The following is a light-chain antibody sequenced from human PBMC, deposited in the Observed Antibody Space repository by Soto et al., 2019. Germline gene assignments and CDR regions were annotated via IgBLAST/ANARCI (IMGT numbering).Light chain of an antibody. CDR2: GAS. CDR1: QSVSNN. V-gene: IGKV3-15*01. Sequence: EIVLPKYPGTLALSPGERATLSCRPSQSVSNNWLAWYQQKPGQAPRLLIYGASTRATGIPARFSGSGSGTEFTLTISSLQSEDFAVYYCQQYNKWPQTFGHGTKVDI. J-gene: IGKJ1*01. CDR3: QQYNKWPQT.